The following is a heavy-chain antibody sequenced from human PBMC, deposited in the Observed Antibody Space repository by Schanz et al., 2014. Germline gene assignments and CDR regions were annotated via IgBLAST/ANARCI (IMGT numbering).Heavy chain of an antibody. D-gene: IGHD3-10*01. V-gene: IGHV4-59*01. CDR1: GGSISSNY. J-gene: IGHJ6*02. CDR2: LYYSGST. CDR3: ARLWFGDHYYYYGMDV. Sequence: QVQLQESGPGLVKPSETLSLTCTVSGGSISSNYWSWIRQPPGKGLEWIGYLYYSGSTNYNPSLKSQVTISVDTSKNQFSLKLSSVTAADTAVYYCARLWFGDHYYYYGMDVWGQGTTVTVSS.